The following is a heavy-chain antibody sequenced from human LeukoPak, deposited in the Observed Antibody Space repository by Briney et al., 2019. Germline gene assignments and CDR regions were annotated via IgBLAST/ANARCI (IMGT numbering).Heavy chain of an antibody. CDR3: AKDHVGVTTTDY. CDR1: GFTFSSYA. Sequence: GGSLRLSCAASGFTFSSYAMSWVRQAPGKGLEWVSSISGSGGSTYYADSVKGRFTVSRDNSKNTLFLQMNSLRAEDTAIYYCAKDHVGVTTTDYWGQGTLVIVSS. CDR2: ISGSGGST. J-gene: IGHJ4*02. D-gene: IGHD1-26*01. V-gene: IGHV3-23*01.